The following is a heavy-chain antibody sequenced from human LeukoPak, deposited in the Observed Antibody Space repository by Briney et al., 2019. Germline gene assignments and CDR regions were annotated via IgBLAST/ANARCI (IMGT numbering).Heavy chain of an antibody. D-gene: IGHD1-1*01. CDR2: LSYDEINK. J-gene: IGHJ4*02. Sequence: PGGSLRLSCAASGFIFSSYAMHWVRQAPGKGLEWVAVLSYDEINKYYADSVKGRFTISRDNSKNTLYLQMNSLRAEDTAIYYCARPGGKSGIDFLGQGTLVNGSS. CDR1: GFIFSSYA. CDR3: ARPGGKSGIDF. V-gene: IGHV3-30*01.